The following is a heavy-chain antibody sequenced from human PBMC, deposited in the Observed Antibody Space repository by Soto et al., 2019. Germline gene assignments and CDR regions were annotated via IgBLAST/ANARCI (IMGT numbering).Heavy chain of an antibody. Sequence: GGSLRLSCAASGFTFSSYGMHWVRQAPGKGLEWVAVIWYDGSNKYYADSVKGRFTISRDNSKNTLYLQMNSLRAEDTAVYYCARGRDGYNYNWFDPWGQGTLVTVSS. CDR3: ARGRDGYNYNWFDP. V-gene: IGHV3-33*01. J-gene: IGHJ5*02. CDR2: IWYDGSNK. D-gene: IGHD5-12*01. CDR1: GFTFSSYG.